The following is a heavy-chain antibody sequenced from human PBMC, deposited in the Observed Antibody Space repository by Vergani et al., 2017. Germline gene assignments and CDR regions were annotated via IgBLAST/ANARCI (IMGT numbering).Heavy chain of an antibody. V-gene: IGHV4-61*02. D-gene: IGHD3-22*01. CDR2: IYTSGST. CDR3: ARGSYDSSGYSIYFDY. Sequence: QVQLQESGPGLVKPSQTLSLTCTVSGGSISSGSYYWSWIRQPAGKGLEWIGRIYTSGSTNYNPSLKSRVTISVDTSKNQFSLKLSSVTAADTAVYYCARGSYDSSGYSIYFDYWGQGTLVTVSS. CDR1: GGSISSGSYY. J-gene: IGHJ4*02.